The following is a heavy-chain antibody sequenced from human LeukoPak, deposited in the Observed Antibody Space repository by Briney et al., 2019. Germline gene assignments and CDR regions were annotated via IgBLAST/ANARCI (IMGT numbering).Heavy chain of an antibody. CDR2: ISGDGRST. D-gene: IGHD6-19*01. Sequence: PGGSLRPSRAASGFTFDDYALHWVRQAPGKGLEWVSLISGDGRSTYYADSVKGRFTISRDNSKNSLYLQMNSLRTEDTALYYCAGGTAAYTSGWYNCWGQGTLVTVSS. J-gene: IGHJ4*02. CDR1: GFTFDDYA. V-gene: IGHV3-43*02. CDR3: AGGTAAYTSGWYNC.